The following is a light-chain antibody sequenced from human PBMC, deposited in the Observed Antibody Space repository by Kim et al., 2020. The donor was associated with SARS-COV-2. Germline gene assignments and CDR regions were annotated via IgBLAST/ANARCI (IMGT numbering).Light chain of an antibody. V-gene: IGKV1-39*01. Sequence: SASIGDRVTITCRASQSISRHFNWYQKRPGEAPKLLIYGASNLQSGVPSRFSGSGSGTDFTLTISSLQPEDFATYYCQQSYSSPPTFGQGTKVDIK. CDR1: QSISRH. CDR2: GAS. J-gene: IGKJ1*01. CDR3: QQSYSSPPT.